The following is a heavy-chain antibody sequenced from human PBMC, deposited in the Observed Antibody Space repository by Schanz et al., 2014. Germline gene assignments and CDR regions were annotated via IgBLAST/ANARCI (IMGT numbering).Heavy chain of an antibody. CDR2: ISYSGST. J-gene: IGHJ6*02. D-gene: IGHD3-10*01. CDR3: ARDFDDRRGYGSGYCLGDCMDV. V-gene: IGHV4-31*11. CDR1: GGSVSSGGDY. Sequence: QVQLQESGPGLVKPSGTLSLTCAVSGGSVSSGGDYWSWIRQHPGKGLEWIGFISYSGSTYYNPSLKSRVTISLDAAKTQFSLKLSSVTAADTAVYYCARDFDDRRGYGSGYCLGDCMDVWGQGTTVTVSS.